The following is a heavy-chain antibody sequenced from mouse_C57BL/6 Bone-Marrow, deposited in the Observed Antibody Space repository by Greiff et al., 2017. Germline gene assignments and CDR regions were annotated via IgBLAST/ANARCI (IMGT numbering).Heavy chain of an antibody. J-gene: IGHJ2*01. CDR3: AICALITTVAFDY. D-gene: IGHD1-1*01. CDR2: VYPYNGGT. Sequence: VKPGPSVKISCKASGFTFTDYYMHWVKQSHGKSLEWIGLVYPYNGGTSYNQKFKGKATLTVDTSSSTAYMVLNSLTSEDSAVYYCAICALITTVAFDYWGQGTTLTVSS. V-gene: IGHV1-36*01. CDR1: GFTFTDYY.